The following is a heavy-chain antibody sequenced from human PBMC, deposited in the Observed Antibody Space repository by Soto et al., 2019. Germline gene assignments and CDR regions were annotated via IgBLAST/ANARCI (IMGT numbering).Heavy chain of an antibody. Sequence: PSETLSLTCADYGGSFSGYYWSWIRQPPGKGLECIGEINHSGSTNYNPSLKSRVTISVDTSKNQFSLKLSSVSAADRAVYYCATGRGVRGVIITTYYYYGLGGWGQGTTVAVSS. CDR2: INHSGST. V-gene: IGHV4-34*01. CDR1: GGSFSGYY. J-gene: IGHJ6*02. D-gene: IGHD3-10*01. CDR3: ATGRGVRGVIITTYYYYGLGG.